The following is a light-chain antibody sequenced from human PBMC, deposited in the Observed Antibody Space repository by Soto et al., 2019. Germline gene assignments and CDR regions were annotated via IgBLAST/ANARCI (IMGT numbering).Light chain of an antibody. CDR3: SSYTSSSTLV. J-gene: IGLJ2*01. Sequence: QSVLTQPASVSGSPGQWITISCTGPSRDVGGYNYVSWYQQHPGKAPKLMIYDVSNRPSGVSNRFSGSKSGNTASLTISGLQAEDEADYYCSSYTSSSTLVFGGGTKVTVL. V-gene: IGLV2-14*01. CDR2: DVS. CDR1: SRDVGGYNY.